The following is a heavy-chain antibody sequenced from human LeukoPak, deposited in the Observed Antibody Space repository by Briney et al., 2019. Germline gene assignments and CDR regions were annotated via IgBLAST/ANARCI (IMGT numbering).Heavy chain of an antibody. CDR3: ASSYYDSSGYYSDY. Sequence: SETLSLTCAVYGGSFSGYYWSWIRQPPGKGLEWIGEINHSGSTNYNPSLKSRVTILVDTSKNQFSLKLSSVTAADTAVYYCASSYYDSSGYYSDYWGQGTLVTVSS. V-gene: IGHV4-34*01. CDR1: GGSFSGYY. D-gene: IGHD3-22*01. J-gene: IGHJ4*02. CDR2: INHSGST.